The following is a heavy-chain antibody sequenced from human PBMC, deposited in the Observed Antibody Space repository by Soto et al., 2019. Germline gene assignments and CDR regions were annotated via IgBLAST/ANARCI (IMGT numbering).Heavy chain of an antibody. CDR1: GFTFSSYA. D-gene: IGHD3-10*01. J-gene: IGHJ4*02. V-gene: IGHV3-23*01. CDR2: ISGSGGST. CDR3: ATSPFMVRGVMFGYYFDY. Sequence: GGSLRLSCAASGFTFSSYAMSWVRQAPGKGLEWASAISGSGGSTYYADSVKGRFTISRDNSKNTLYLQTNSLRAEDTAVYYCATSPFMVRGVMFGYYFDYWGQGTLVTVSS.